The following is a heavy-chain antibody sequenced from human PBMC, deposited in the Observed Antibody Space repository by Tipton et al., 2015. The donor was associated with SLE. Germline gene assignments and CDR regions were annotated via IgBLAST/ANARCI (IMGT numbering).Heavy chain of an antibody. V-gene: IGHV3-7*01. D-gene: IGHD3-22*01. CDR3: ARTTYYYDTSAYRPLDY. J-gene: IGHJ4*02. CDR1: GFTFSSYW. CDR2: IKEDGSEK. Sequence: SLRLSCAASGFTFSSYWMSWVRQAPGKGLEWVANIKEDGSEKYYVDSVKGRFTISRDNAKNSLYLQMNSLRVEDTAVYYCARTTYYYDTSAYRPLDYWGQGTLVTVSS.